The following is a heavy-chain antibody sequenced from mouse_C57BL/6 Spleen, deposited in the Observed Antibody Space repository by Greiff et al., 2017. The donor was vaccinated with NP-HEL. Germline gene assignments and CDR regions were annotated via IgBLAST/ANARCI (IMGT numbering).Heavy chain of an antibody. CDR3: ARRGYYGSLHYYAMDY. V-gene: IGHV1-76*01. D-gene: IGHD1-1*01. CDR2: IYPGSGNT. J-gene: IGHJ4*01. Sequence: QVHVKQSGAELVRPGASVKLSCKASGYTFTDYYINWVKQRPGQGLEWIARIYPGSGNTYYNEKFKGKATLTAEKSSSTAYMQLSSLTSEDSAVYFCARRGYYGSLHYYAMDYWGQGTSVTVSS. CDR1: GYTFTDYY.